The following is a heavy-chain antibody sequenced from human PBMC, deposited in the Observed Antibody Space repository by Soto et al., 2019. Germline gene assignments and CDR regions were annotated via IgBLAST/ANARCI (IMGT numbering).Heavy chain of an antibody. CDR1: GYTFTSYG. Sequence: QVQLVQSGAEVKKPGASVKVSCKASGYTFTSYGISWVRQAPGQGLEWMGWINAYNGNTNYAQKLQGRVTTTTDSSTSTAYMALRSLRSDATAVYSCARVRPPFARWGQGTLVPVSS. D-gene: IGHD3-10*01. CDR2: INAYNGNT. J-gene: IGHJ5*02. CDR3: ARVRPPFAR. V-gene: IGHV1-18*01.